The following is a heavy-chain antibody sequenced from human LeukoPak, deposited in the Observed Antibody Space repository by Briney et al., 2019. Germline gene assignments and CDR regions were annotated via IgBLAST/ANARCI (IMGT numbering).Heavy chain of an antibody. CDR3: AKDLMEQHDAFDI. CDR1: GFTFSSYG. D-gene: IGHD1-26*01. Sequence: GGSLRLSCAASGFTFSSYGMHWVRQAPGKGLEWVAVISYDGSNKYYADSVKGRFTITRDNSKNTLYLQMNSLRAEDTAVYYCAKDLMEQHDAFDIWGQGTMVTVSS. J-gene: IGHJ3*02. V-gene: IGHV3-30*18. CDR2: ISYDGSNK.